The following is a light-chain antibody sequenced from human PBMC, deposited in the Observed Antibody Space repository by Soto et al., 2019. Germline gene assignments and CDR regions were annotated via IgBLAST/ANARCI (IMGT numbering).Light chain of an antibody. J-gene: IGLJ1*01. Sequence: SYELTQPPSVSVAPGKTARITCGGNNIGNKSVHWYQQKPGQAPVLVIYYDSDRPSGIPERFSGSNSGNTATLTISRVEAGDEADYYCQVWDSSSDHVFGTGTKLTVL. V-gene: IGLV3-21*04. CDR3: QVWDSSSDHV. CDR2: YDS. CDR1: NIGNKS.